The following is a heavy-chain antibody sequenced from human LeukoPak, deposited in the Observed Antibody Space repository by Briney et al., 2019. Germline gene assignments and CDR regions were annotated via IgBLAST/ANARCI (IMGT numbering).Heavy chain of an antibody. CDR2: INPSGGST. CDR1: GYTFTSYY. J-gene: IGHJ4*02. V-gene: IGHV1-46*01. Sequence: ASVTVSCKASGYTFTSYYMHWVRQAPGQGLEWMGIINPSGGSTSYAQKFQGRVTMTRDTSTSTVYMELSSLRSEDTAVYYCARGSSARFGELWAFFDYWGQGTLVTVSS. CDR3: ARGSSARFGELWAFFDY. D-gene: IGHD3-10*01.